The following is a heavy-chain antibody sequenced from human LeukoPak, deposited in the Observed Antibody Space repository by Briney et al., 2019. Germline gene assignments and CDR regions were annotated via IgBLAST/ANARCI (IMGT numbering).Heavy chain of an antibody. CDR1: GDSISSGGYY. D-gene: IGHD5-24*01. CDR3: ARVRDPLDY. Sequence: SETLSLTCTVSGDSISSGGYYWSWIRQHPGEGLEWIGYIYYSGSTYSNPSLKSRLTISADTSKNQFSLKLSSVTAADTAVYYCARVRDPLDYWGQGTLVTVSS. V-gene: IGHV4-31*03. CDR2: IYYSGST. J-gene: IGHJ4*02.